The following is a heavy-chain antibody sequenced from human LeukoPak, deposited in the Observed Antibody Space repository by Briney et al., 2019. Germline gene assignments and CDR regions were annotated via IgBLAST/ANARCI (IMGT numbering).Heavy chain of an antibody. CDR1: GGSISSYC. CDR2: IFYSGST. V-gene: IGHV4-59*08. Sequence: KPSETLSLTCTVSGGSISSYCWSWIRQPPGKGLEWIGYIFYSGSTNYNPSLKSRVTISVDTSKNQFSLKLSSVTAADTAVYFCARRGEAAAKGGRYFDQWGQGTLVTVSS. J-gene: IGHJ4*02. D-gene: IGHD6-13*01. CDR3: ARRGEAAAKGGRYFDQ.